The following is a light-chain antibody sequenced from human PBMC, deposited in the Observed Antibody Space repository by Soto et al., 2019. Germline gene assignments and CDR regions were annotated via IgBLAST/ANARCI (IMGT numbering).Light chain of an antibody. CDR2: VVT. CDR1: SSDLGGYNH. J-gene: IGLJ2*01. Sequence: QSALTQPASVTGSPGQSIAISCTGTSSDLGGYNHVSWYQQHPGKAPKLMIYVVTNRPSGVSNRFSGSKSGTTASLTISGLQAEDEADYYCSSYAASTILFGGGTKLTVL. CDR3: SSYAASTIL. V-gene: IGLV2-14*03.